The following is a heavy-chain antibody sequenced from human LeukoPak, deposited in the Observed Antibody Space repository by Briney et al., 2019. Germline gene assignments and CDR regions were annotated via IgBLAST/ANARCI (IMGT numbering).Heavy chain of an antibody. CDR1: GDSVSSNLVT. D-gene: IGHD1-26*01. CDR2: TYYRSKWSD. Sequence: SQTLSLTCAISGDSVSSNLVTWNWIRQSPSRGLKRLGRTYYRSKWSDDYAVSVKSRITIKPDTSKNQFSLQLNSVTPEDTAVYYCVRVLSGIFYDWGQGTLLTVSS. CDR3: VRVLSGIFYD. J-gene: IGHJ4*02. V-gene: IGHV6-1*01.